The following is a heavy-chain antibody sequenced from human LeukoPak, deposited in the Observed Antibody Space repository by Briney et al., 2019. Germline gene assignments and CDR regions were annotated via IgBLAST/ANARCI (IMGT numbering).Heavy chain of an antibody. J-gene: IGHJ3*02. CDR2: ISAYNGNT. CDR1: GYTFTSYG. Sequence: ASVKVSCKASGYTFTSYGISWVRQAPGQGLEWMGWISAYNGNTNYAQKLQGRVTMTTDTSTSTAYMELRSLRSDDTAVYYCARDFPYDYDFWSGYSHGAFDIWGQGTMVTVSS. CDR3: ARDFPYDYDFWSGYSHGAFDI. D-gene: IGHD3-3*01. V-gene: IGHV1-18*01.